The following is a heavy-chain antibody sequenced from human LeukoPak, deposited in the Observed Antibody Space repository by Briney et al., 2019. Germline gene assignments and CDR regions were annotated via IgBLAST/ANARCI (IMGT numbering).Heavy chain of an antibody. Sequence: SVKVSCKASGGTFSSYAFSWVRQTPGQGLEWMGGIIPIFRKANYAQKFQGRVTITADESSTTAYMELSSLRSEDTAVYYCARHRRTLADFDYWGQGTLVTVSS. CDR2: IIPIFRKA. J-gene: IGHJ4*02. CDR3: ARHRRTLADFDY. V-gene: IGHV1-69*13. CDR1: GGTFSSYA. D-gene: IGHD6-19*01.